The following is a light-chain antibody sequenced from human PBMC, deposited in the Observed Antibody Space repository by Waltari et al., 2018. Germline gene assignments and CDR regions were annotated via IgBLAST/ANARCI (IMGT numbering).Light chain of an antibody. CDR3: QEYGSSPEFT. V-gene: IGKV3-20*01. J-gene: IGKJ3*01. CDR2: ATF. CDR1: QSISNSY. Sequence: VLTQSPGTLSLSPGDKAPLSCRTSQSISNSYLAWYQQKPGQVPRLLIYATFSRASGIPDRFSGSGSETDFTLTISSLEPEDFAVYYCQEYGSSPEFTFGPGTTVDI.